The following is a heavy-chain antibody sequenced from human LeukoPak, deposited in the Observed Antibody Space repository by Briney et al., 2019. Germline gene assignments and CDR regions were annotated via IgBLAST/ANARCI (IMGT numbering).Heavy chain of an antibody. Sequence: GGSLRLSCAASGFTFSSYWMSWVRQAPGKGLEWVANIKQDGSEKYYVDSVKGRFTISRDNAKNSLYLQMNSLRAEDTAVYYCARETRYYDSSGYNWFDPWGQGTLVTVSS. CDR2: IKQDGSEK. V-gene: IGHV3-7*01. CDR1: GFTFSSYW. J-gene: IGHJ5*02. CDR3: ARETRYYDSSGYNWFDP. D-gene: IGHD3-22*01.